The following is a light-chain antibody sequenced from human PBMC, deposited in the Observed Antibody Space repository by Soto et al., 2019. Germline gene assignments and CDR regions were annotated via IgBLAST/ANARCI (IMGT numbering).Light chain of an antibody. Sequence: IRMTVSPSSLSALVGDRVTITCRASQDIGNFLAWYQQKPGKVPKLLIYAASTLQSGVPSRFSGSGSGTDFTLTISSLQPEDVATYYCQKCKVAPFTFGGGTKVDI. CDR2: AAS. J-gene: IGKJ4*01. CDR1: QDIGNF. CDR3: QKCKVAPFT. V-gene: IGKV1-27*01.